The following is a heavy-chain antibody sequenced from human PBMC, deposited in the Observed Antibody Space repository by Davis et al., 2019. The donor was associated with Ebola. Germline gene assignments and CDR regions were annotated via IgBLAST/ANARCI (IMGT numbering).Heavy chain of an antibody. CDR1: GASIYNYY. D-gene: IGHD2/OR15-2a*01. V-gene: IGHV4-59*08. J-gene: IGHJ4*02. CDR3: ARRRQIGVSLDY. CDR2: VHNSGST. Sequence: SETLSLTCTVSGASIYNYYWSWIRQSPGKGLEWIGHVHNSGSTNYNPSLKSRVTMSLDTSKNQFSLKVTSVTAADTAVYYCARRRQIGVSLDYWGQGTRVSVSS.